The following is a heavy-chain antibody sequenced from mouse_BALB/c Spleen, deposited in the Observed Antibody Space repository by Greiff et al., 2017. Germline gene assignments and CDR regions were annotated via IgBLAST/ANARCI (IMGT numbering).Heavy chain of an antibody. CDR1: GYTFTSYW. CDR2: INPSTGYT. J-gene: IGHJ2*01. V-gene: IGHV1-7*01. D-gene: IGHD2-2*01. Sequence: QVQLKESGAELAKPGASVKMSCKASGYTFTSYWMHWVKQRPGQGLEWIGYINPSTGYTEYNQKFKDKATLTADKSSSTAYMQLSSLTSEDSAVYYCASGRLRRYYFDYWGQGTTLTVSS. CDR3: ASGRLRRYYFDY.